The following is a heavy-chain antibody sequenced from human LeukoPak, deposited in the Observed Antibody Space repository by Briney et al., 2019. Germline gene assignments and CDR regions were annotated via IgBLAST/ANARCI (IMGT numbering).Heavy chain of an antibody. D-gene: IGHD3-10*01. CDR3: ARALWGMVRGVQIDY. CDR1: GFTFSSYS. Sequence: GGSLRLSCAASGFTFSSYSMNWVRQAPGKGLEWVSSISSSSSYIYYADSVKGRFTISRDNAKNSLYLQMNSLRAEDTAVYYCARALWGMVRGVQIDYWGQGTLVTVSS. J-gene: IGHJ4*02. CDR2: ISSSSSYI. V-gene: IGHV3-21*01.